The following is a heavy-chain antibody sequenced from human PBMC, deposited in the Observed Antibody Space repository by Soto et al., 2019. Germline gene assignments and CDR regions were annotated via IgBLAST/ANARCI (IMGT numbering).Heavy chain of an antibody. J-gene: IGHJ4*02. CDR1: GFTFNTYG. CDR3: AKDIVRYTYGACDY. D-gene: IGHD5-18*01. Sequence: GGSPRLSCAASGFTFNTYGMYWVRQAPGKGLEWVAAISYDGSNKYHADSVKGRFTISRDNSKNTLYLQMNSLRVEDTAVYYCAKDIVRYTYGACDYWGQGALVTVSS. CDR2: ISYDGSNK. V-gene: IGHV3-30*18.